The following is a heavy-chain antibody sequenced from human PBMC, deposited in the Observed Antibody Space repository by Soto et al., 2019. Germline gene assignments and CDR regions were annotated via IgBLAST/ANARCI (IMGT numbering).Heavy chain of an antibody. CDR3: KIGRITMTPYY. CDR1: GFTFSSYA. Sequence: QVQLVESGGGVVQPGRSLRLSCAASGFTFSSYAMHWVRQAPGKGLEWVAVISYDGSNKYYADSVKGRFTISRDNSKNTLYLQMNSLRAQHTPLYYCKIGRITMTPYYWGQGTLVTVSS. CDR2: ISYDGSNK. D-gene: IGHD3-22*01. J-gene: IGHJ4*02. V-gene: IGHV3-30-3*01.